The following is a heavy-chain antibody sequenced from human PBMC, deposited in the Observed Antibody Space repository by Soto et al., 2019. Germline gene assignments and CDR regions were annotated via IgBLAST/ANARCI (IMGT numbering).Heavy chain of an antibody. Sequence: PGGSLRLSCAATGFTFGFNALSWVRQAPGKGLEWVSYISSSSSYTNYADSVKGRFTISRDNAKNSLYLQMNSLRAEDTAVYYCARDHSSSVTLGYWGQGTLVTVSS. D-gene: IGHD6-6*01. CDR1: GFTFGFNA. CDR3: ARDHSSSVTLGY. V-gene: IGHV3-11*06. CDR2: ISSSSSYT. J-gene: IGHJ4*02.